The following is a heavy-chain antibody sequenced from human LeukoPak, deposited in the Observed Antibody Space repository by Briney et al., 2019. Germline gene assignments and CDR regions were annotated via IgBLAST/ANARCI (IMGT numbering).Heavy chain of an antibody. Sequence: SQTLSLTCTVSGGSISSSDYYWGWIRQPPGKGLEWIGSIYYSGHTYYNPSLTSRVTMSVDTSKNRFSLRMSSATAADTAVYYCARYSGSPLVYFDYWGQGSLVTVSS. J-gene: IGHJ4*02. CDR1: GGSISSSDYY. CDR2: IYYSGHT. CDR3: ARYSGSPLVYFDY. D-gene: IGHD1-26*01. V-gene: IGHV4-39*01.